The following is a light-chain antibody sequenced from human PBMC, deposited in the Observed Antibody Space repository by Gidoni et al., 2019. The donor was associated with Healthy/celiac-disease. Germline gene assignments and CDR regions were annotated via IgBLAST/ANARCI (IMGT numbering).Light chain of an antibody. Sequence: EIVLTQSPATLSVSPGERATLSCRASQSVSSNLAWYQQKPGQAPRLLIYGASTRATGIPARFSGSGSGTEFTLTISSLQSEDFAVYYCQQCNNWPLGKFGQGTKVEIK. V-gene: IGKV3-15*01. CDR2: GAS. CDR1: QSVSSN. CDR3: QQCNNWPLGK. J-gene: IGKJ1*01.